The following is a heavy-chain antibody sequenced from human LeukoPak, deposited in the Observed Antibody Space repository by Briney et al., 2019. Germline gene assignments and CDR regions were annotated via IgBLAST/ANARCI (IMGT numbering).Heavy chain of an antibody. D-gene: IGHD1-20*01. J-gene: IGHJ4*02. CDR3: ARENNWNDGRFDY. CDR2: ISPYNGNT. Sequence: ASVKVSCKTSGYTFRNYGITWVRQIPGQGLEWMGWISPYNGNTNYAQKLQGRVTMTTDTSTSTAYMELRSLRSDDTAVYYCARENNWNDGRFDYWGQGTLVTVSS. V-gene: IGHV1-18*01. CDR1: GYTFRNYG.